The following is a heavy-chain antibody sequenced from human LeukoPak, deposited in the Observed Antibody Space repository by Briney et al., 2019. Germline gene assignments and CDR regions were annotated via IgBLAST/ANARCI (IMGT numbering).Heavy chain of an antibody. D-gene: IGHD4-17*01. V-gene: IGHV4-30-4*01. CDR2: IYYSGST. CDR1: GGSISSGDYY. J-gene: IGHJ4*02. Sequence: MSSQTLSLTCTVSGGSISSGDYYWSWIRQPPGKGLEWIGYIYYSGSTYYNPSLKSRVTISVDTSKNQFSLKLSSVTAADTAVYYCARDSTTVPLDYWGQGTLVTVSS. CDR3: ARDSTTVPLDY.